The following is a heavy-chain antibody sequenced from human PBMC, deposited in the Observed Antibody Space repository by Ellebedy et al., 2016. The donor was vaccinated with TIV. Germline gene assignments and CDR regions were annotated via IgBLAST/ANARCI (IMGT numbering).Heavy chain of an antibody. V-gene: IGHV1-18*01. CDR3: AREFSGLWFGESLSGMDV. D-gene: IGHD3-10*01. CDR1: GYTFTNFD. Sequence: AASVKVSCKASGYTFTNFDISWVRQAPGQGLEWMGWISAYNGNTNYAQKLQGRVTMTTDTSTSTAYMELRSLRSDDTAVYYCAREFSGLWFGESLSGMDVWGQGTTVTVSS. CDR2: ISAYNGNT. J-gene: IGHJ6*02.